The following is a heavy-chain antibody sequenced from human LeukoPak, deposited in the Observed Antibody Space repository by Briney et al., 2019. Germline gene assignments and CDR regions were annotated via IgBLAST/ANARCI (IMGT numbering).Heavy chain of an antibody. CDR2: INHSGST. Sequence: SETLSLTCAVYGGSFSGYCWSWIRQPPGKGLEWIGEINHSGSTNYNPSLKSRVTISVDTSKNQFSLKLSSVTAADTAVYYCARNQDIVGPFDYWGQGTLVTVSS. D-gene: IGHD2-15*01. CDR1: GGSFSGYC. J-gene: IGHJ4*02. V-gene: IGHV4-34*01. CDR3: ARNQDIVGPFDY.